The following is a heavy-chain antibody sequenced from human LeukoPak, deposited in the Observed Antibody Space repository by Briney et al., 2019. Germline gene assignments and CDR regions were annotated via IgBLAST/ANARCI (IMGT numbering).Heavy chain of an antibody. J-gene: IGHJ5*02. V-gene: IGHV4-61*02. CDR2: IYTSGST. CDR3: ARFKRYDILTGYYQGWFDP. Sequence: SETLSLTCTVSGGSIRSSSYYWGWIRQPPGKGLEWIGRIYTSGSTNYNPSLKRRVTISVDTSKNQFSLKLSSVTAVDTAVYYCARFKRYDILTGYYQGWFDPWGQGTLVTVSS. CDR1: GGSIRSSSYY. D-gene: IGHD3-9*01.